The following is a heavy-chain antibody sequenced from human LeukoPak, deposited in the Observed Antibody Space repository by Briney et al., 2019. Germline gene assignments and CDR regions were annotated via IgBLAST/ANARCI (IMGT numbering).Heavy chain of an antibody. CDR1: GGSISSSSYY. CDR2: IYYSGST. D-gene: IGHD5-12*01. Sequence: PSETLSLTCTVSGGSISSSSYYWGWIRQPPGKGLEWIGSIYYSGSTYYNPSLKSRVTISVDTSKNQFSLKLSSVTAADTAVYYCARDWGYSGYEDYYYGMDVWGQGTTVTVSS. V-gene: IGHV4-39*07. CDR3: ARDWGYSGYEDYYYGMDV. J-gene: IGHJ6*02.